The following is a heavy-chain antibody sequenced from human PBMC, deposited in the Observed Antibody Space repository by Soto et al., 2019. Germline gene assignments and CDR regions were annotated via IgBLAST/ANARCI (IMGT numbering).Heavy chain of an antibody. Sequence: GGSLRLSCGASGFTFSSYSMNWVRQAPGKGLEWVSYISSSSSTIYYADSVKGRFTISRDNAKNSLYLQMNSLRDEDTAVYYCARADLLRYFDWLSRPLARTYYFDYWGQGTLVTVSS. CDR3: ARADLLRYFDWLSRPLARTYYFDY. D-gene: IGHD3-9*01. V-gene: IGHV3-48*02. CDR2: ISSSSSTI. CDR1: GFTFSSYS. J-gene: IGHJ4*02.